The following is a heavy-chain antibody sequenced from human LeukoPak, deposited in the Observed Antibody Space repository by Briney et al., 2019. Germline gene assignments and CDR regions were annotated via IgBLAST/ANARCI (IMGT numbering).Heavy chain of an antibody. CDR2: MNPNSGNT. CDR1: GYTFTSYG. J-gene: IGHJ3*02. CDR3: ARQLQRGAFDI. Sequence: ASVKVSCKASGYTFTSYGISWVRQAPGQGLEWMGWMNPNSGNTGYAQKFQGRVTITADESTSTAYMELSSLRSEDTAVYYCARQLQRGAFDIWGQGTMVTVSS. D-gene: IGHD1-7*01. V-gene: IGHV1-8*03.